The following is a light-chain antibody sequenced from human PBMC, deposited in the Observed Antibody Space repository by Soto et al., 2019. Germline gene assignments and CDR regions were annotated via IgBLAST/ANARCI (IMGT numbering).Light chain of an antibody. CDR2: DAS. V-gene: IGKV3-20*01. CDR1: QTVNNNY. J-gene: IGKJ3*01. CDR3: HQYGTAPLT. Sequence: EIVLTQSPGTLSLSPWERATLSCRASQTVNNNYLAWYQQKPGQAPRLLLFDASTRATGIPDRFSGSGSGTDFTLTISRLEPEDFSVYYCHQYGTAPLTFGPGTKVDI.